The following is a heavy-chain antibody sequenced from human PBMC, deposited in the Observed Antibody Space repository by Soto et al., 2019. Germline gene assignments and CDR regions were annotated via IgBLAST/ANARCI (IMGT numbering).Heavy chain of an antibody. CDR1: GYTFTSYD. CDR2: MNPNSGNT. V-gene: IGHV1-8*01. D-gene: IGHD1-26*01. CDR3: ARGTWLGATKEEPFDY. Sequence: QVQLVQSGAEVKKPGASVKVSCKASGYTFTSYDINWVRQATGQGLEWMGWMNPNSGNTGYAQKFQGRVTMTRNTSISTAYMGLSSLRSEDTAVYYCARGTWLGATKEEPFDYWGQGTLVTVSS. J-gene: IGHJ4*02.